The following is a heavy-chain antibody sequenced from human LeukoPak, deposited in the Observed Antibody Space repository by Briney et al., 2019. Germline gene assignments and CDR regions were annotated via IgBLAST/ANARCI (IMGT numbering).Heavy chain of an antibody. CDR3: ARFPSNGMDV. CDR1: GFTFDDYA. J-gene: IGHJ6*02. V-gene: IGHV3-9*01. D-gene: IGHD2-21*01. Sequence: GRSLRLSCAAYGFTFDDYAMHWVRQAPGKGLEWVSGISRNSGSIGYADSVKGRFTISRDNAKNSLYLQMNSLRAEDTAVYYCARFPSNGMDVWGQGTTVTVSS. CDR2: ISRNSGSI.